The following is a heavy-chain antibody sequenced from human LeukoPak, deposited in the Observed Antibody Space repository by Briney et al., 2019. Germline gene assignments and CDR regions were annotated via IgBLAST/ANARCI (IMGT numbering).Heavy chain of an antibody. J-gene: IGHJ4*02. V-gene: IGHV1-18*01. D-gene: IGHD5-18*01. CDR2: ISANNGKT. CDR3: ARDSYGLGVDY. CDR1: GYTFTSYSYG. Sequence: ASVKVSCTASGYTFTSYSYGISWVRQAPGEGPEWMGWISANNGKTNYAQKLQGRVTMTTDTSTSTAYMELRSLRSDDTAVYYCARDSYGLGVDYWGQGTLVTVSS.